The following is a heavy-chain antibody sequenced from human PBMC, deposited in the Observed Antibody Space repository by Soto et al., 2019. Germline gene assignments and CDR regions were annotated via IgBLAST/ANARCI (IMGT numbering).Heavy chain of an antibody. CDR1: GGSISSSSYY. D-gene: IGHD3-22*01. CDR2: IYYSGST. CDR3: ARWLYHDSSGFEGGGMDV. Sequence: WETLSLTCTVSGGSISSSSYYWGLIRQHPGKGLEWIGSIYYSGSTYYNPSLKSRVTISVDTSKNQFSLKLSSVTAADTAVYYCARWLYHDSSGFEGGGMDVWGQGTTVTVSS. V-gene: IGHV4-39*01. J-gene: IGHJ6*02.